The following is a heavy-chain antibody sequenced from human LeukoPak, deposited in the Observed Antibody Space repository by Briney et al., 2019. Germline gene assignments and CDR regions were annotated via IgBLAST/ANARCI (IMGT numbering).Heavy chain of an antibody. D-gene: IGHD3-22*01. Sequence: SQTLSLTCTVSGGSISSGGYYWSWIRQHPGKGLEWIGYIYYSGSTYYTPSLKSRVTISVDTSKNQFSLKLSSVTAADTAVYYCARVYDSSGYYPFFDYWGQGTLVTVSS. CDR2: IYYSGST. CDR1: GGSISSGGYY. V-gene: IGHV4-31*03. CDR3: ARVYDSSGYYPFFDY. J-gene: IGHJ4*02.